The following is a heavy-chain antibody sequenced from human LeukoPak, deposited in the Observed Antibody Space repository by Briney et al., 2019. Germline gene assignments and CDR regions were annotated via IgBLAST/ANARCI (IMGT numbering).Heavy chain of an antibody. Sequence: QAGGSLRLSCAASGFTFSSYGMHWVRQAPGKGLEWVAFIRYDGSNKYYADSVKGRFTISRGNSKNTLYLQMNSLRAEDTAVYYCAKDLRGRPGLGGRNDAFDIWGQGTMVTVSS. CDR3: AKDLRGRPGLGGRNDAFDI. CDR1: GFTFSSYG. J-gene: IGHJ3*02. V-gene: IGHV3-30*02. CDR2: IRYDGSNK. D-gene: IGHD4-23*01.